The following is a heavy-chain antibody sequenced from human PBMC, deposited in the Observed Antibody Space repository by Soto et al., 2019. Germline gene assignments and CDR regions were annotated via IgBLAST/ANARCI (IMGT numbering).Heavy chain of an antibody. V-gene: IGHV3-23*01. D-gene: IGHD2-2*01. CDR3: AKVGGSDIVVVPAADYFDY. J-gene: IGHJ4*02. CDR2: ISGSGGST. Sequence: EVQLLESGGGLVQPGGSLRLSCAASGFTFSSYAMSWVRQAPGKGLEWVSAISGSGGSTYYADSVKGRFTISRDNSKNTLYLKMNGLRAEDTAVYYCAKVGGSDIVVVPAADYFDYWGQGTMVTVSS. CDR1: GFTFSSYA.